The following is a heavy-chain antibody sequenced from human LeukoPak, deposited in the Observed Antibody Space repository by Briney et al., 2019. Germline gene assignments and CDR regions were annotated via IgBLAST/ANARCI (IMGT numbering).Heavy chain of an antibody. CDR3: ASQNYGSGTLPDV. Sequence: GGLRLSCAASGFTFSSYSMNWVRQAPGKGLEWVSSISSSSSYIYYADSVKGRFTISRDNAKNSLYLQMNSLRAEDTAVYYCASQNYGSGTLPDVWGKGTTVTVSS. CDR1: GFTFSSYS. V-gene: IGHV3-21*01. D-gene: IGHD3-10*01. CDR2: ISSSSSYI. J-gene: IGHJ6*04.